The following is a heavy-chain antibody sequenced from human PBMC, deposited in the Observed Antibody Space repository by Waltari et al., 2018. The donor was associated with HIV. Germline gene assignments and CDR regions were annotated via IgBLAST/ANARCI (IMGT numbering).Heavy chain of an antibody. V-gene: IGHV3-49*03. D-gene: IGHD2-2*01. CDR2: IRSKAYGGTT. CDR3: TRDTNFVAVRPGKDY. J-gene: IGHJ4*02. Sequence: EVQLVDSGGGWVQPGRSLRLSCTASGFTFGVYAMSWFRQAPGKGLEWVGFIRSKAYGGTTEYAASVKGRFTISRDDSKSIAYLQMNSLKIEDTAMYYCTRDTNFVAVRPGKDYWGQGTLVTVSS. CDR1: GFTFGVYA.